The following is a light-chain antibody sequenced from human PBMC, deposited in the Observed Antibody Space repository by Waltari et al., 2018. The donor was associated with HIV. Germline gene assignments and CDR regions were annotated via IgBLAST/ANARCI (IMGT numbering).Light chain of an antibody. V-gene: IGKV2-28*01. CDR1: QRLLHSNGFKY. CDR3: MQALQTPWT. CDR2: LGS. Sequence: VRTQSPLSLPVTPGEPASLPCSSSQRLLHSNGFKYLDWYLQKPGQSPQLLIYLGSHRASGVPDRFRGSGSGTDFTLTISRVEAEDVVVYYCMQALQTPWTFGQGTKVEIK. J-gene: IGKJ1*01.